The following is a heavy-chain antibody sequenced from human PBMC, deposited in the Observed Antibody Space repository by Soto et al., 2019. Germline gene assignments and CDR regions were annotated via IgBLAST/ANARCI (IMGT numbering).Heavy chain of an antibody. J-gene: IGHJ5*02. Sequence: ASVKVYCKASGYTFTSYGISWVRQAPGQGLEWMGWISAYNGNTNYAQKLQGRVTMTTDTSTSTAYMELRSLRSDDTAVYYCVRAVIVVVPAAMYNWFDPWGQGTLVTVSS. CDR2: ISAYNGNT. D-gene: IGHD2-2*01. V-gene: IGHV1-18*01. CDR1: GYTFTSYG. CDR3: VRAVIVVVPAAMYNWFDP.